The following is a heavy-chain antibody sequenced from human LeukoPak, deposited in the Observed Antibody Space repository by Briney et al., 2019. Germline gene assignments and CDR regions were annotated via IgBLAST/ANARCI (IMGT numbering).Heavy chain of an antibody. CDR2: VIPILGIA. D-gene: IGHD3-3*01. V-gene: IGHV1-69*04. J-gene: IGHJ3*02. CDR3: ARETRLGTTIYGVALDGGAFEI. Sequence: SVKVSCKASGGTFSSYTISWVRQAPGQGLEWMGRVIPILGIANYAQKFQGRVTITADKSTSTAYMELSSLRSEDTAVDYCARETRLGTTIYGVALDGGAFEICGQGTMVTVSS. CDR1: GGTFSSYT.